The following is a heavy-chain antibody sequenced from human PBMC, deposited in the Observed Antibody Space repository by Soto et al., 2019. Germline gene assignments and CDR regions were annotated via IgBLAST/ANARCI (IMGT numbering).Heavy chain of an antibody. J-gene: IGHJ4*02. CDR2: IYYSGNP. CDR1: GGSITSNNW. V-gene: IGHV4-4*02. Sequence: QVQLQESGPGLVKPSGTLSLTCAVSGGSITSNNWWSWVRQPPGKGLEWIGEIYYSGNPNYNPSLRGRVSMSVDKSQNQFSLWLTSVTAADTAVYYCARGFGHTSSWYFDLWGQGILITVSS. CDR3: ARGFGHTSSWYFDL. D-gene: IGHD6-13*01.